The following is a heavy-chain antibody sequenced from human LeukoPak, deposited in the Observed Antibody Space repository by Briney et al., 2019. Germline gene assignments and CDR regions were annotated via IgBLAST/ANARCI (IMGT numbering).Heavy chain of an antibody. CDR2: IRYDGSDK. CDR1: GFTFSNYG. D-gene: IGHD3-3*01. Sequence: GGSLRLSCAASGFTFSNYGMHWVRQAPGKGLEWVAFIRYDGSDKYYADSVKGRITISRDNSKNTLYLQMNSLRAEDTGVYYYAKVDFNTDHWGQGTLVTVSS. V-gene: IGHV3-30*02. CDR3: AKVDFNTDH. J-gene: IGHJ4*02.